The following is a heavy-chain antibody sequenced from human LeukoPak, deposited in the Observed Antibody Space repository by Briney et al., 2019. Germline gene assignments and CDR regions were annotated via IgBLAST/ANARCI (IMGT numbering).Heavy chain of an antibody. J-gene: IGHJ3*02. CDR2: IYHSGST. D-gene: IGHD6-19*01. V-gene: IGHV4-30-2*01. CDR3: ARDSSGWLDAFDI. Sequence: PSETLSLTCAVSGGSISSGGYSWSWIRQPPGKGLEWIGYIYHSGSTYYNPSLKSRVTISVDRSKNQFSLKLSSVTAADTAVYYCARDSSGWLDAFDIWGQGTMVTVSS. CDR1: GGSISSGGYS.